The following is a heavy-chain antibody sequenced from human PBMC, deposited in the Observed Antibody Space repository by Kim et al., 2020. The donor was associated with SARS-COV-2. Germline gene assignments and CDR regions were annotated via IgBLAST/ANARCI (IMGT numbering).Heavy chain of an antibody. D-gene: IGHD3-16*01. J-gene: IGHJ4*02. Sequence: GGSLRLSCAASGFTFSNYGMHWVRQAPGKGLEWVAVISYDGSNKYYADSVKGRFTIPRDNSKNTLFRQMNSLRAENTAVYYCAKARVGGSYILDYLGQGT. CDR2: ISYDGSNK. CDR3: AKARVGGSYILDY. CDR1: GFTFSNYG. V-gene: IGHV3-30*18.